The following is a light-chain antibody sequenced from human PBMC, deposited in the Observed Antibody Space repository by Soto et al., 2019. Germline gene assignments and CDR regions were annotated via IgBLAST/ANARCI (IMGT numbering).Light chain of an antibody. CDR2: GAS. CDR1: QSVSTSY. CDR3: QQYGNSRGT. J-gene: IGKJ1*01. Sequence: DIVLTQSPGTLSLSPGXRATLSCRASQSVSTSYLAWYQQKPGQAPRLLIYGASSRATGIPDRFSGSGSGTDFTLTISGLEPEDFAVYYCQQYGNSRGTFGQGTKVDIK. V-gene: IGKV3-20*01.